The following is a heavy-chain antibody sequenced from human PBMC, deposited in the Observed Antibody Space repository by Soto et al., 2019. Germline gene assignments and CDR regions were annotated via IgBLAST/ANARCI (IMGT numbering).Heavy chain of an antibody. CDR2: ISSSSSYT. J-gene: IGHJ5*02. D-gene: IGHD3-22*01. Sequence: QVQLVESGGGLVKPGGSLRLSCAASGFTFSDYYMSWIRQAPGKGLEWVSYISSSSSYTNYADSVKGRFTISRDNAKNSLYLQMNSLRAEDTAVYYCARDNYYESSGYENWFDPLGQGTLVTVSS. CDR3: ARDNYYESSGYENWFDP. CDR1: GFTFSDYY. V-gene: IGHV3-11*06.